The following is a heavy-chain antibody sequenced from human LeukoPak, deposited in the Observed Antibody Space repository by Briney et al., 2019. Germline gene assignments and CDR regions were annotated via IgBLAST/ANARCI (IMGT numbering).Heavy chain of an antibody. D-gene: IGHD6-6*01. CDR2: IYYSGST. V-gene: IGHV4-38-2*02. CDR3: ARRREYSSSRSFDP. J-gene: IGHJ5*02. Sequence: SETLSLTCTVSGYSISSGYYWGWIRQPPGKGLEWIGSIYYSGSTYYNPSLKSRVTISVDTSKNQFSLKLSSVTAADTAVYYCARRREYSSSRSFDPWGQGTLVTVSS. CDR1: GYSISSGYY.